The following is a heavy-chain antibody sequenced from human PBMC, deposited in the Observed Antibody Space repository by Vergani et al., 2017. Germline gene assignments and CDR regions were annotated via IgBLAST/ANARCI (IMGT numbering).Heavy chain of an antibody. CDR3: ATSNGHQQWLVEPLDY. CDR1: GGTFSSYA. J-gene: IGHJ4*02. CDR2: IIPIFGTA. D-gene: IGHD6-19*01. V-gene: IGHV1-69*01. Sequence: QVQLVQSGAEVKKPGSSVKVSCKASGGTFSSYAISWVRQAPGQGLEWMGGIIPIFGTANYAQKFQGRVTITADESTNPAYRELSSLRSEDTAVYYCATSNGHQQWLVEPLDYWGQGTLVTVSS.